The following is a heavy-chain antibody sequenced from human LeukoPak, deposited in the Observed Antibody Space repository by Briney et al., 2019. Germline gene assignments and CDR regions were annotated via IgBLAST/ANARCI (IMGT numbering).Heavy chain of an antibody. CDR1: GGSFSGYY. CDR2: INHSGST. CDR3: ARALVVPAAIGSFDY. Sequence: PSETLSLTCAVYGGSFSGYYWSWIRQPPGKGLEWIGEINHSGSTNYNPSLKSRVTISVDTFKNQFSLKLSSVTAADTAVYYCARALVVPAAIGSFDYWGQGTLVTVSS. V-gene: IGHV4-34*01. D-gene: IGHD2-2*02. J-gene: IGHJ4*02.